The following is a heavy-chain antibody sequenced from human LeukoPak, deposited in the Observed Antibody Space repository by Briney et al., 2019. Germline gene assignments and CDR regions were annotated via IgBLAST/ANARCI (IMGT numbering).Heavy chain of an antibody. CDR1: GFTFSSYG. D-gene: IGHD1-26*01. V-gene: IGHV3-33*06. Sequence: GGSLRLSCAASGFTFSSYGMHWVRQAPGKGLEWVAVIWYDGSNKYYADSVKGRFTISRDNSKNTLYLQMNSLRAEDTALYYCAKSPGGGSYLDYWGQGTLVTVSS. J-gene: IGHJ4*02. CDR3: AKSPGGGSYLDY. CDR2: IWYDGSNK.